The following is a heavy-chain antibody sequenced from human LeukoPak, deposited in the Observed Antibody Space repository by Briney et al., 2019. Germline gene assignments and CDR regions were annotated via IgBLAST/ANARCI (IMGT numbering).Heavy chain of an antibody. D-gene: IGHD2-15*01. V-gene: IGHV3-48*01. Sequence: GGSLRLSCAASGFTFSDYSMNWVRQAPGKGLEWVSYISSSSSTMFYADSVKGRFTISRDNAKNSLYLQMNSLRAEDTAVYYCARVGYCSGGSCSYEGYWGQGTLVTVSS. CDR3: ARVGYCSGGSCSYEGY. J-gene: IGHJ4*02. CDR2: ISSSSSTM. CDR1: GFTFSDYS.